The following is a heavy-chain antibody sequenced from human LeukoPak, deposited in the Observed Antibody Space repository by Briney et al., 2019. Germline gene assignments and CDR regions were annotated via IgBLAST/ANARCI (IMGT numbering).Heavy chain of an antibody. J-gene: IGHJ6*02. V-gene: IGHV3-30-3*01. D-gene: IGHD6-13*01. CDR2: ISYDGSNK. Sequence: GGSLRLSCAASGFTFSSYAMHWVRQAPGKGLEWVAVISYDGSNKYYADSVKGRFTISRDNSKNTLYLQMNSLRAEDTAVYYCARDRYSSSWYEYYYYYGMDVWGQGTTVTVSS. CDR1: GFTFSSYA. CDR3: ARDRYSSSWYEYYYYYGMDV.